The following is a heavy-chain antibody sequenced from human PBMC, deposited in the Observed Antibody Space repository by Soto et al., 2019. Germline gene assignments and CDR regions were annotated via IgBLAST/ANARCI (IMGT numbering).Heavy chain of an antibody. Sequence: ASVKVSCKASGYTFTSYGISWVRQAPGQGLEWMGWISAYNGNTNYAQKLQGRVTMTTDASTSTAYMELRSLRSDDTAVYYCARGRSVDFWSGYHYYYYYYMDVWGKGTTVTVSS. J-gene: IGHJ6*03. D-gene: IGHD3-3*01. CDR3: ARGRSVDFWSGYHYYYYYYMDV. V-gene: IGHV1-18*01. CDR1: GYTFTSYG. CDR2: ISAYNGNT.